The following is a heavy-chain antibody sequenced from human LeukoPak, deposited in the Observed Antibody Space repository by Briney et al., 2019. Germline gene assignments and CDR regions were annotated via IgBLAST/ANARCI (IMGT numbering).Heavy chain of an antibody. CDR3: ATARPSYYYGSGSHRKDAFDY. J-gene: IGHJ4*02. Sequence: ASVKVSCKVSGYTLTELSMHWVRQAPGKGLEWMGGFDPEDGETIYAETFQGRVTMTEDTSTDTAYMELSSLRSEDTAVYYCATARPSYYYGSGSHRKDAFDYWGQGTLVTVSS. CDR1: GYTLTELS. CDR2: FDPEDGET. D-gene: IGHD3-10*01. V-gene: IGHV1-24*01.